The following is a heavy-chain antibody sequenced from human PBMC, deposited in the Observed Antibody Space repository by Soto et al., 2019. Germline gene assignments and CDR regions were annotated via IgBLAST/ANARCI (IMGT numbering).Heavy chain of an antibody. V-gene: IGHV3-48*01. CDR1: GFDFGDYS. D-gene: IGHD5-12*01. Sequence: GSLRLSCAASGFDFGDYSFHWVRQAPGKGLEWISYISFSSQTIYYADSVKGRFTVSRDNAKKSLYLQMNTLRVEDTAVYYCARASIGYDLRDDFGGKGT. CDR2: ISFSSQTI. J-gene: IGHJ4*02. CDR3: ARASIGYDLRDDF.